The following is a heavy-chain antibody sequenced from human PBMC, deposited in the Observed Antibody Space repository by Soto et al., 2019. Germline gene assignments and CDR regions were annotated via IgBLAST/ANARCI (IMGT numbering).Heavy chain of an antibody. J-gene: IGHJ5*02. CDR3: AKVRRYCSSTSCQNWFDP. CDR2: ISSSSSYI. V-gene: IGHV3-21*04. CDR1: GFTFSSYS. Sequence: GGSLRLSCAASGFTFSSYSMNWVRQAPGKGLEWVSSISSSSSYIYYADSVKGRFTISRDNSKNTLYLQMNSLRAEDTAVYYCAKVRRYCSSTSCQNWFDPWGQGTLVTVSS. D-gene: IGHD2-2*01.